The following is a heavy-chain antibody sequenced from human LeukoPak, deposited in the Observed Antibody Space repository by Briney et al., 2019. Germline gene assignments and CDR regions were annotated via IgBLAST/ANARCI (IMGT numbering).Heavy chain of an antibody. Sequence: SETLSLTCTVSGGSISSGGYYWSWIRQPPGKGLEWIGYIYHSGSTYYNPSLKSRVTISVDRSKNQFSLKLSSVTAADTAVYYCARVSSGYDYELLDYWGQGTLVTVSS. CDR3: ARVSSGYDYELLDY. CDR2: IYHSGST. D-gene: IGHD5-12*01. J-gene: IGHJ4*02. CDR1: GGSISSGGYY. V-gene: IGHV4-30-2*01.